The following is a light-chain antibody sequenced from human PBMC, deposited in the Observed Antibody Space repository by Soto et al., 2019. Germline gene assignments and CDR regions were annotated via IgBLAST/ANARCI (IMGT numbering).Light chain of an antibody. CDR1: XXVDNY. CDR2: YVS. V-gene: IGKV3-11*01. CDR3: QQHSNRPRFT. J-gene: IGKJ3*01. Sequence: QSPATLSLSPXXRATLSXXXXXXVDNYLAWDQQQPRQAPRLLIDYVSNRATGTPARFSGSGSGPDFTLSISSLEPEDCADYYCQQHSNRPRFTFGPGTKVDIK.